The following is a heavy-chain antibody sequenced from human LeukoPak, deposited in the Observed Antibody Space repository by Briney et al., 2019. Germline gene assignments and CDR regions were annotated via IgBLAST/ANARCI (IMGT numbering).Heavy chain of an antibody. CDR3: ARDAAGTTSFFDY. D-gene: IGHD1-1*01. CDR1: GFTFSSYS. J-gene: IGHJ4*02. Sequence: PGGSLRLSCAASGFTFSSYSMNWVRQAPVKGLEWVSSISSSSSYMYYADSVKGRFTISRDNAKNSLYLQMNSLRAEDTAVYYCARDAAGTTSFFDYWGQGTLVTVSS. V-gene: IGHV3-21*01. CDR2: ISSSSSYM.